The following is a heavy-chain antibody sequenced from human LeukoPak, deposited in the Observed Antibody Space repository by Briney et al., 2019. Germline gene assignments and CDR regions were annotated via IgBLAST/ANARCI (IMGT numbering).Heavy chain of an antibody. CDR2: ISSSSSYI. D-gene: IGHD1-26*01. V-gene: IGHV3-21*01. Sequence: GGSLRLSCAASGFTFSSYSMNWVRQAPGKGLEWVSSISSSSSYIYYADSVKGRFTISRDNAKNSLYLQMNSLRAEDTAVYYCAGYSGSYDDAFDIWGQGTMVTVSS. J-gene: IGHJ3*02. CDR1: GFTFSSYS. CDR3: AGYSGSYDDAFDI.